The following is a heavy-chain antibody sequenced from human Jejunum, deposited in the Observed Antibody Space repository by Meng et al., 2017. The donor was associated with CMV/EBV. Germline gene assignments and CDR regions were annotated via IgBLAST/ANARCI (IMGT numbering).Heavy chain of an antibody. D-gene: IGHD3-16*01. V-gene: IGHV4-4*07. CDR3: ARCPGAYTREGFDH. Sequence: GTGTVKPWRTLPLPFSVTGGSIKSYDWGWFPPHPGKGLEWLWRFYNSATYNYHPCLISRVTMSLATSKMQFFLILRSVAAAEPSRYYCARCPGAYTREGFDHWGLGTLVTVSS. J-gene: IGHJ4*02. CDR1: GGSIKSYD. CDR2: FYNSATY.